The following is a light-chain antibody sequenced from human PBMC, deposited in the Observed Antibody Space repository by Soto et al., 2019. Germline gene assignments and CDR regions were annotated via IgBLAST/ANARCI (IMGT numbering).Light chain of an antibody. Sequence: QSVLTQPPSASGTPGQRVTLSCSGSSSNIGFNAVNWYQQLPGTAPKLIIHGVTHRPSGVSTRFSASKSAYTASLTISGLQAEDEADYYCSSFTTNYFYVFGPGTKVTVL. CDR3: SSFTTNYFYV. V-gene: IGLV1-44*01. J-gene: IGLJ1*01. CDR1: SSNIGFNA. CDR2: GVT.